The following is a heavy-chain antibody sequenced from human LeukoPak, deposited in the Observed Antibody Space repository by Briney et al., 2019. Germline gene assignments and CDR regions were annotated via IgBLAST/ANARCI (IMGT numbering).Heavy chain of an antibody. D-gene: IGHD3-3*01. V-gene: IGHV3-30*18. CDR1: GFTFSSYG. CDR3: AKQGVYDFWSGYYTF. CDR2: ISYDGSNK. Sequence: GGSLRLSCAASGFTFSSYGMHLVRQAPGKGLEWVAVISYDGSNKYYADSVKGRFTISRDNSKNTLYLQMNSLRAEDTAVYYCAKQGVYDFWSGYYTFWGQGTLVTVSS. J-gene: IGHJ4*02.